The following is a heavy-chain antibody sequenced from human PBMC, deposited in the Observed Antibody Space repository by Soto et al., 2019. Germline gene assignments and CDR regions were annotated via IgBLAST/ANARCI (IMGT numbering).Heavy chain of an antibody. CDR2: ISSSASYM. D-gene: IGHD5-12*01. CDR1: GFIFSRCD. J-gene: IGHJ4*02. Sequence: GSLRLSCAGSGFIFSRCDMNWVRQAPGKGLEWVSFISSSASYMYYADSVKGRFTISRDNSKKSLYLQMNSLRADDTAVYYCARECVDTVTSITIPFDYWGQGTLVTVSS. CDR3: ARECVDTVTSITIPFDY. V-gene: IGHV3-21*01.